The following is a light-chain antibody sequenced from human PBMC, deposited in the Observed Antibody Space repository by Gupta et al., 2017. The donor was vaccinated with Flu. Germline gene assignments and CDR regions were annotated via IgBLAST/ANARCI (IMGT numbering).Light chain of an antibody. J-gene: IGKJ1*01. Sequence: EVLMTQSPATLSLSPGERATLSCRASQSVNNNLAWYQQKPGQPPRLLISGASTRATGIPIRFSGSGSGTEFLLTISSLQSEDFAYYYCQHYGNWWTFGQGTRVETK. CDR1: QSVNNN. CDR2: GAS. V-gene: IGKV3-15*01. CDR3: QHYGNWWT.